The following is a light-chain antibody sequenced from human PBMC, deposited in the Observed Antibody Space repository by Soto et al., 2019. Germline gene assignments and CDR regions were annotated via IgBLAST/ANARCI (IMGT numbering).Light chain of an antibody. Sequence: IEVTQYKPSLSSSVGDRVTITCRASQTIRTYLHWYQQKPGKAPNLLIYSASNLQSGVPSRFSGSGSGTDFTLTISSLQPEDSGTYYCQHTYITLVRFGGGTKV. CDR2: SAS. V-gene: IGKV1-39*01. J-gene: IGKJ4*01. CDR3: QHTYITLVR. CDR1: QTIRTY.